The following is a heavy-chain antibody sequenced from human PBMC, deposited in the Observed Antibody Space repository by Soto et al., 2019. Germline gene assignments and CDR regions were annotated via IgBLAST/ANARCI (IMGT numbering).Heavy chain of an antibody. J-gene: IGHJ3*02. Sequence: TSETLSLTCTVSGGSISSYYWRWIRQPPGKGLEWIGYIYYSGSTNYNPSLKSRVTISVDTSKNQFSLKLSSVTAADTAVYYCAREGYSGYEYAFDIWGQGTMVTVSS. CDR2: IYYSGST. CDR3: AREGYSGYEYAFDI. D-gene: IGHD5-12*01. V-gene: IGHV4-59*01. CDR1: GGSISSYY.